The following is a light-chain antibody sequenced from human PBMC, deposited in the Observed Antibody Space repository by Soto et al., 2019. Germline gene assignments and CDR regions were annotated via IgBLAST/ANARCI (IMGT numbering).Light chain of an antibody. CDR3: QQYGSSPLIS. CDR1: QSVSRN. V-gene: IGKV3D-15*02. Sequence: EIVIKKCPATLSVSPGERATLSCRASQSVSRNLAWYQQKPGQAPRPLIYGASTRATGIPARFSGSGSGRDFTLTISGLEPEDFAVYYCQQYGSSPLISFGQGTRLEIK. J-gene: IGKJ5*01. CDR2: GAS.